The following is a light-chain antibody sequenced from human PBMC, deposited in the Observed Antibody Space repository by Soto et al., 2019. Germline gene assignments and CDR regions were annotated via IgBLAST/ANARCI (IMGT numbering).Light chain of an antibody. CDR1: SSDVGSYNL. Sequence: QSVLTQPASVSGSPGQSITISCTGTSSDVGSYNLVSWYQQHPGKAPKLMIYEGSKRPSGVSNRFSGSKSGNTASLPISGVQAEDEADYYCCSYAGSSTSLYVFGTGTKVTVL. V-gene: IGLV2-23*01. CDR3: CSYAGSSTSLYV. CDR2: EGS. J-gene: IGLJ1*01.